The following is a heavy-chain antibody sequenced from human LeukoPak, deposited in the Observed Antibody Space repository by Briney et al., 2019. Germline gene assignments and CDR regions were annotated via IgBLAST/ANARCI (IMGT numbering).Heavy chain of an antibody. D-gene: IGHD6-6*01. CDR1: GFTFSSYG. J-gene: IGHJ4*02. Sequence: QTGGSLRLSCAASGFTFSSYGMSWVRQAPGKGLEWVSSISDSGGRTYYADSVKGRFTISRDNSKNTLYLQMSSLKASDTAMFYCARLSSSSSWEFDSWGQGTLVTVSS. V-gene: IGHV3-23*01. CDR2: ISDSGGRT. CDR3: ARLSSSSSWEFDS.